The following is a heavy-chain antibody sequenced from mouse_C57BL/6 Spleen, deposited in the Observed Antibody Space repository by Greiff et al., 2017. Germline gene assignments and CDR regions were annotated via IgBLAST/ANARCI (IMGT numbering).Heavy chain of an antibody. Sequence: EVKLLESGPGLVKPSQSLSLTCSVTGYSITSGYYWNWIRQFPGNKLEWMGYISYDGSNNYNPSLKNRISITRDTSKNQFFLKLNSVTTEDTATYYCARDHGFWYFDVWGTGTTVTVSS. J-gene: IGHJ1*03. V-gene: IGHV3-6*01. CDR2: ISYDGSN. CDR3: ARDHGFWYFDV. CDR1: GYSITSGYY.